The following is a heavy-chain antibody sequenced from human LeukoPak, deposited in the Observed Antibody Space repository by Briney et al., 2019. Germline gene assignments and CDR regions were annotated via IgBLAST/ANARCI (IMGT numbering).Heavy chain of an antibody. CDR3: ARNPPGGYYSFLAGRPYYYYMDV. Sequence: GGSLRLSCAAFGFTFDDYGMSWVRQAPGKGLEWVSGINWNGGSTGYADSVKGRSTISRDNAKNSLYLQMNSLRAEDTALYYCARNPPGGYYSFLAGRPYYYYMDVWGKGTTVTVSS. J-gene: IGHJ6*03. V-gene: IGHV3-20*04. D-gene: IGHD3-3*01. CDR1: GFTFDDYG. CDR2: INWNGGST.